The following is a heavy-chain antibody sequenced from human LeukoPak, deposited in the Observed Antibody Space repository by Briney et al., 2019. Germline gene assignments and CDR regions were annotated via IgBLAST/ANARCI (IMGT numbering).Heavy chain of an antibody. D-gene: IGHD1-26*01. Sequence: PSETLSLTCTVSGGSISSSSYYWGWIRQPPGKGLEWIGYIYYSGSTNYNPSLKSRVTISVDTSKNQFSLKLSSVTAADTAVYYCARFPLSGSYHYYFDYWGQGTLVTVSS. CDR3: ARFPLSGSYHYYFDY. CDR2: IYYSGST. J-gene: IGHJ4*02. CDR1: GGSISSSSYY. V-gene: IGHV4-61*05.